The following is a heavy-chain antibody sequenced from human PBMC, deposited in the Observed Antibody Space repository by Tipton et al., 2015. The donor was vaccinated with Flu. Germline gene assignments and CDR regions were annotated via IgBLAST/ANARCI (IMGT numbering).Heavy chain of an antibody. CDR1: GFDFSVYG. J-gene: IGHJ6*01. V-gene: IGHV3-33*01. CDR3: ARDEGVVNYYFGMDV. CDR2: IWYDGSNI. Sequence: RSLRLSCKVSGFDFSVYGMHRVRQAPGKGLEWVAVIWYDGSNIHYADSVKGRFTISRDNSKNTLYLQMNGLRAEDTAVYYCARDEGVVNYYFGMDVWGQGTTVTVSS.